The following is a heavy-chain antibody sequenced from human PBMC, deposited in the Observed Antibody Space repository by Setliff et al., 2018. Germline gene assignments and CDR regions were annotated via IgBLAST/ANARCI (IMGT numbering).Heavy chain of an antibody. CDR1: GGSINSYY. J-gene: IGHJ3*02. D-gene: IGHD2-21*02. Sequence: NPSETLSLTCTVSGGSINSYYWSWIRQPPGKGLEWIAYISDSGSTNYNPSLKSRVPISLDTSKNQFSLKLSSVTAADTAVYYCARHNLHGTATTFAFDIWGQGTMVTVSS. CDR2: ISDSGST. CDR3: ARHNLHGTATTFAFDI. V-gene: IGHV4-59*08.